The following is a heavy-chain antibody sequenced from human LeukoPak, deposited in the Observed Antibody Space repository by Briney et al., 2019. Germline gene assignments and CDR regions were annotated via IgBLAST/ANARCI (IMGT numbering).Heavy chain of an antibody. V-gene: IGHV1-46*01. CDR1: GYTFTSYY. Sequence: GASVKVSYKASGYTFTSYYMHWVRQAPGRGLEWMGIINPSGGSTSYAQKFQGRVTMTRDTSTSTVYMELSSLRSEDTAVYYCARAAGSSGRLDNYYYYGMDVWGQGTTVTVSS. CDR3: ARAAGSSGRLDNYYYYGMDV. CDR2: INPSGGST. J-gene: IGHJ6*02. D-gene: IGHD3-22*01.